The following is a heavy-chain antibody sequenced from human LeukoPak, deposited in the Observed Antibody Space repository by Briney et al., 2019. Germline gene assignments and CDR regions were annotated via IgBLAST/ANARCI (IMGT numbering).Heavy chain of an antibody. Sequence: ASVKVSCKASGYTFTSYYMYWVRQAPGQGLEWMGIFNPSSGSTNYAQKFQGRVNMTRGTSTSTVYMELSSLRSEDTAVYYCARGGNSGYDPSDYWGQGTLVTVSS. CDR1: GYTFTSYY. D-gene: IGHD5-12*01. CDR2: FNPSSGST. J-gene: IGHJ4*02. CDR3: ARGGNSGYDPSDY. V-gene: IGHV1-46*03.